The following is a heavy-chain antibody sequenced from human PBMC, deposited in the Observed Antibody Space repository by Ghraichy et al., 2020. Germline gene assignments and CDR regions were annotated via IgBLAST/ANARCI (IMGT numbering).Heavy chain of an antibody. V-gene: IGHV3-7*01. D-gene: IGHD1-20*01. CDR1: GFTFSNHW. Sequence: GGSLRLSCAASGFTFSNHWMTWARQAPGKGLEWVASISQEGNTKLYVDSVKGRFTVSRDNAKMSPFLQMSSLRDEDTAVYFCVRTLNWNDDYWGQGTLVAVSS. J-gene: IGHJ4*02. CDR2: ISQEGNTK. CDR3: VRTLNWNDDY.